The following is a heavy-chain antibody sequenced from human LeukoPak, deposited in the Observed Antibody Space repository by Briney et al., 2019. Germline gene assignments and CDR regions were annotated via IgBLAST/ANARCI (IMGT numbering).Heavy chain of an antibody. CDR3: ATELRSGYFDY. CDR1: GYTLSELS. J-gene: IGHJ4*02. V-gene: IGHV1-24*01. CDR2: FDPEDDER. D-gene: IGHD3-22*01. Sequence: ASVEVSCKVSGYTLSELSMHWVRQAPGKGLEWMGGFDPEDDERVYAQKFQGRVTMTEDTSTDTAYMELSSLRSEDTAIYYCATELRSGYFDYWGQGTLVTVSS.